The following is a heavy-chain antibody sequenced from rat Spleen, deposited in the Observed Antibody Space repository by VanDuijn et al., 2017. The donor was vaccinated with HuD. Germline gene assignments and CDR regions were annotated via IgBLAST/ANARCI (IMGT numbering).Heavy chain of an antibody. V-gene: IGHV2-72*01. CDR3: ARHLRVASGVMDG. J-gene: IGHJ4*01. D-gene: IGHD1-11*01. CDR2: IWAGGGT. Sequence: QVQLKESGPGLVQPSQTLSLTCTVSGLSLTSYHVSWVRQPPGKSLVWMGTIWAGGGTSYNSAVQSRLSISRDTSKNQVFLKMNSLQPEDTGTYYCARHLRVASGVMDGWGQGASVTVSS. CDR1: GLSLTSYH.